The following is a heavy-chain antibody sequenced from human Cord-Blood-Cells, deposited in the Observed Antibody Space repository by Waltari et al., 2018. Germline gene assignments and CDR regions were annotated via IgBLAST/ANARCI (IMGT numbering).Heavy chain of an antibody. Sequence: QVQLVQSGAEVKKPGASVKVSCKASGYTFTGYYMHWVRQAPGQGLEWMGWINPNSGGTNYGQKFESRLTMTRDTSIRTAYRELRRLRSDETAVYYCARILTGYYSFDPWGQGTLVTVSS. J-gene: IGHJ5*02. CDR2: INPNSGGT. CDR3: ARILTGYYSFDP. D-gene: IGHD3-9*01. V-gene: IGHV1-2*02. CDR1: GYTFTGYY.